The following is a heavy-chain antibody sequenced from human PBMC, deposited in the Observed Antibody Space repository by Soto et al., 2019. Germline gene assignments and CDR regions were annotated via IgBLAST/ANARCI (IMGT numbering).Heavy chain of an antibody. Sequence: TPSRTCAVYGGSYVGYGWSWVRQPLGEGLEWIGEINHRGSTNYNPSLKSRVTISVDTSKNQFSLKLSSVTAADTAVYYCARGNGSGSNSGYRYYYYGMDVWGQGTTVT. CDR3: ARGNGSGSNSGYRYYYYGMDV. V-gene: IGHV4-34*01. D-gene: IGHD3-10*01. CDR1: GGSYVGYG. J-gene: IGHJ6*02. CDR2: INHRGST.